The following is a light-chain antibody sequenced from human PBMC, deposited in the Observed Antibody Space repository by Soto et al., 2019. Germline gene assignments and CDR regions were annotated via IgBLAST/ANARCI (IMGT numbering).Light chain of an antibody. CDR2: DAS. CDR1: QSVGSW. V-gene: IGKV1-5*01. Sequence: DIQMPQSPSTLSASVGDRVTISCRASQSVGSWLAWYQQKPGKAPKFLIYDASTLESGVPSRFSGSGSGTEFTLTISSLQPDDFATYYCQQYDNYPLTFGGGTKVDI. CDR3: QQYDNYPLT. J-gene: IGKJ4*01.